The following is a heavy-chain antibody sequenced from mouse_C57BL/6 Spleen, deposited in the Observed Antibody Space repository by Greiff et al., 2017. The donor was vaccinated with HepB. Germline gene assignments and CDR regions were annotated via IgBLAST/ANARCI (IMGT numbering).Heavy chain of an antibody. CDR2: INPSSGYT. V-gene: IGHV1-7*01. Sequence: VQLQQSGAELAKPGASVKLSCKASGYTFTSYWMHWVKQRPGQGLEWIGYINPSSGYTKYNQKFKDKATLTADKSSSTAYMHLSSLTYEDSAVYYCAASTMVTTGDFDYWGQGTTLTVSS. J-gene: IGHJ2*01. D-gene: IGHD2-2*01. CDR1: GYTFTSYW. CDR3: AASTMVTTGDFDY.